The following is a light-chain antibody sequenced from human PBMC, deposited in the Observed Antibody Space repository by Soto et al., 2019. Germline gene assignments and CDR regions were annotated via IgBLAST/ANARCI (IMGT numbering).Light chain of an antibody. CDR2: LNSDGSH. Sequence: QSVLTQSPSASASLGASVKLTCTLSSGHSSYAIAWHQLQPEKGPRYLMRLNSDGSHSKGDGIPDRFSGSSSGAERYLTISSLQSEDEAEYYCQTWGTGSWVFGGGTKVTVL. CDR3: QTWGTGSWV. V-gene: IGLV4-69*01. J-gene: IGLJ3*02. CDR1: SGHSSYA.